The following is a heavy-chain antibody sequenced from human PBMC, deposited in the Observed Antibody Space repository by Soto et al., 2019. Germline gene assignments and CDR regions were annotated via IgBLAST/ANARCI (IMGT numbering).Heavy chain of an antibody. CDR2: IYTGGST. CDR1: GFTVSSNY. CDR3: SKKHGGSGPIDH. V-gene: IGHV3-66*01. J-gene: IGHJ4*02. Sequence: EVQLVESGGGLVQPGGSLRLSCAASGFTVSSNYMSWVRQAPGKGLEWVSVIYTGGSTYYADSVKGRFTISRDNSKNTLYLPKNRLRAEETGVDYWSKKHGGSGPIDHWGQGTPGTV. D-gene: IGHD2-15*01.